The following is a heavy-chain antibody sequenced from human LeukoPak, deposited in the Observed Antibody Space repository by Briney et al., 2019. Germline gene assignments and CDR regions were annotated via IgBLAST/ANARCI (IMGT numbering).Heavy chain of an antibody. CDR3: ARDRCSSTSCYWGEDFDY. Sequence: GGSLRLSCAASGLTLSSYSMNWVRQAPGKGLEWVSYISSSSSTIYYADSVKGRFTISRDNAKNSLYLQMNSLRAEDTAVYYCARDRCSSTSCYWGEDFDYWGQGTLVTVSS. D-gene: IGHD2-2*01. CDR1: GLTLSSYS. CDR2: ISSSSSTI. J-gene: IGHJ4*02. V-gene: IGHV3-48*01.